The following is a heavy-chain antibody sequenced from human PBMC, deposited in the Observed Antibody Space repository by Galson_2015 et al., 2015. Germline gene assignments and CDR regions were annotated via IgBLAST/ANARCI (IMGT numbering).Heavy chain of an antibody. D-gene: IGHD1-26*01. V-gene: IGHV3-30-3*01. Sequence: SLRLSCAASGFTFSSYAMHWVRQAPGKGLEWVAIISYDGINKYYTDSVKGRFTISRDNSKNTLYLQMNSLRAEDTAVYYCARAPIWYSGTYYDYWGQGTLVTVSS. CDR1: GFTFSSYA. J-gene: IGHJ4*02. CDR3: ARAPIWYSGTYYDY. CDR2: ISYDGINK.